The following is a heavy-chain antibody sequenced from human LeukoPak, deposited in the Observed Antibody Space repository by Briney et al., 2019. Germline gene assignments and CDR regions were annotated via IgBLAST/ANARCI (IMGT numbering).Heavy chain of an antibody. CDR1: GFTFSSYS. D-gene: IGHD2-2*01. Sequence: IPGGSLRLSCVASGFTFSSYSVNWVRQAPGKGLEWVSSISSSGAHIYYADSVKGRFTISRDSAKNSLYLQMISLRAEDTAVYYCARRQGYCDSTACYSTYFDYWGQGTLVTVSS. J-gene: IGHJ4*02. V-gene: IGHV3-21*01. CDR2: ISSSGAHI. CDR3: ARRQGYCDSTACYSTYFDY.